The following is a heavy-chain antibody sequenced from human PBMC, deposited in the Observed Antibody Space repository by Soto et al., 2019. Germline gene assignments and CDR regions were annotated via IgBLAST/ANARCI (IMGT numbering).Heavy chain of an antibody. CDR2: ISAYNGHT. Sequence: ASVKVSCKASGYAFTSYGFSWVRQAPGQGLEWMGWISAYNGHTHYAQNLQGRVTMTTDTSTTTAYMELRSLRSDDTAVYYCERDQTTQWEVRPTGYWGQGTLVTVSS. D-gene: IGHD1-26*01. V-gene: IGHV1-18*04. CDR3: ERDQTTQWEVRPTGY. CDR1: GYAFTSYG. J-gene: IGHJ4*02.